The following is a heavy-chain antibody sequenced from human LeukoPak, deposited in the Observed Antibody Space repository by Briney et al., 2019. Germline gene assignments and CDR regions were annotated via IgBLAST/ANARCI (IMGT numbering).Heavy chain of an antibody. J-gene: IGHJ3*02. V-gene: IGHV1-46*01. D-gene: IGHD3-22*01. CDR3: ARVPRYYDSSRDAFDI. CDR2: INPSGGST. CDR1: GYTFTSYY. Sequence: GASVKVSCKASGYTFTSYYMHWVRQAPGQGLEWMGIINPSGGSTSYAQKFQGRVTMTRDTSTSTVYMELSSLRSEDTAVYYCARVPRYYDSSRDAFDIWGQGTMVTVSS.